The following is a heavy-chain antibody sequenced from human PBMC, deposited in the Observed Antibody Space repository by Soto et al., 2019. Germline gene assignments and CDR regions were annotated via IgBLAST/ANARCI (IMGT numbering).Heavy chain of an antibody. Sequence: EVQLVESGGGLVQPGGSLRLSCAASGFTFSRYWMSWVRQAPGKGLEWVANIKQDGSEKYYVDSVKGRFTISRDNAKNSLYLQMNSLRAEDTAVYYCARDEIRADAFDIWGQGTMVTVSS. CDR3: ARDEIRADAFDI. CDR1: GFTFSRYW. J-gene: IGHJ3*02. V-gene: IGHV3-7*03. CDR2: IKQDGSEK. D-gene: IGHD3-10*01.